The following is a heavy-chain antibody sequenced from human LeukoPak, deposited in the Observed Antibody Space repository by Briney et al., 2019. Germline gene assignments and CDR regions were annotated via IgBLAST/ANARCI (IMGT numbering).Heavy chain of an antibody. CDR3: ARDRVGYYFDY. CDR2: ISDSSSYT. CDR1: GFTFSDYY. J-gene: IGHJ4*02. D-gene: IGHD1-26*01. V-gene: IGHV3-11*05. Sequence: GGSLRLSCAASGFTFSDYYMSWIRQAPGKGLEWISYISDSSSYTNYADSVKGRFTISRDNAKNSLYLQMNSLRAEDTAMYYCARDRVGYYFDYWGQGTLVTVSS.